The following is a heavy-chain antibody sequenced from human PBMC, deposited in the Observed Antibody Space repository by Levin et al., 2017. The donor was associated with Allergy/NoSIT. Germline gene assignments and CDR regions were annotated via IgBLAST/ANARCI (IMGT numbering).Heavy chain of an antibody. Sequence: ASVKVSCAASGFTFSYHWLHWIRQAPGKELVWVSRINSDGRDTDYADSVKDRFITSRDNAMNTVYLQMNSLRAEDTAVYYCARGGFNHVFDLWGQGTVVTVSS. D-gene: IGHD3-10*01. CDR3: ARGGFNHVFDL. J-gene: IGHJ3*01. V-gene: IGHV3-74*01. CDR1: GFTFSYHW. CDR2: INSDGRDT.